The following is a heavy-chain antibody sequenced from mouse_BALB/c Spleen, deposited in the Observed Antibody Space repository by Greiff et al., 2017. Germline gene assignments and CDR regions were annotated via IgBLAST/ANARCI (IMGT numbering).Heavy chain of an antibody. CDR3: AREDYSFAY. CDR1: GYTFTDYA. Sequence: VQLQQSGPELVRPGVSVKISCKGSGYTFTDYAMHWVKQSHAKSLEWIGVISTYYGNTNYNPKFKGKATMTVDKSSSTAYMELARLTSEDSAIYYCAREDYSFAYWGQGTLVTVSA. D-gene: IGHD1-1*01. CDR2: ISTYYGNT. V-gene: IGHV1-67*01. J-gene: IGHJ3*01.